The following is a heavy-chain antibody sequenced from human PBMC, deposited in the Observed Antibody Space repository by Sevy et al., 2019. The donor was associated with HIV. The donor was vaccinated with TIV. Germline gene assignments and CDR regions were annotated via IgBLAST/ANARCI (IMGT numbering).Heavy chain of an antibody. CDR2: IKQDGSEK. CDR3: ARKGGYGSGSYSQDAFDI. J-gene: IGHJ3*02. V-gene: IGHV3-7*01. CDR1: GFTFSSYW. Sequence: GGSLRLSCAASGFTFSSYWMSWVRQAPGKGLEWVANIKQDGSEKYYVDSVKGRFTISRENAKNSLYLQMNSLRAEDTAVYYCARKGGYGSGSYSQDAFDIWGQGTMVTVSS. D-gene: IGHD3-10*01.